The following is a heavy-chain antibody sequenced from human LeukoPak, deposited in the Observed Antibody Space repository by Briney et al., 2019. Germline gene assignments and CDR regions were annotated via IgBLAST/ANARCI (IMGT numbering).Heavy chain of an antibody. D-gene: IGHD3-22*01. CDR3: AREGIVVVLFDY. V-gene: IGHV4-61*02. Sequence: PSQTLSLTCTVSGGSISSGSYYWSWIRQPAGKGLEWIGRIYTSGSTNYNPSLKSRVTISVDTSKNQFSLTLSSVTAADTAVYYCAREGIVVVLFDYWGQGTLVTVSS. CDR1: GGSISSGSYY. J-gene: IGHJ4*02. CDR2: IYTSGST.